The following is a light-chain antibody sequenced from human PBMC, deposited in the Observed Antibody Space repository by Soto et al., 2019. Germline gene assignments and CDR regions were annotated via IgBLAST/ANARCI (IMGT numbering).Light chain of an antibody. J-gene: IGKJ2*01. CDR3: QQYYSIPYT. CDR1: QSVLYSSNNKNY. CDR2: WAS. Sequence: DIVMTQSPDSLAVSLGERATINCKSSQSVLYSSNNKNYLVWYQQKPGQPPKRLIYWASTRESGVPDRFSGSGSWTDFTLTISSLQAEDVAVYYCQQYYSIPYTFGQGTKLEIK. V-gene: IGKV4-1*01.